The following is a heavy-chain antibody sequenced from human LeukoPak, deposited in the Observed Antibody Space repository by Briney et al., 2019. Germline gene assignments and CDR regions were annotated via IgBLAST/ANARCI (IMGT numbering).Heavy chain of an antibody. V-gene: IGHV4-59*01. CDR3: ARGFYSYGSVLHDY. J-gene: IGHJ4*02. CDR2: IYYSGST. CDR1: GASISGYY. D-gene: IGHD3-10*01. Sequence: SETLSLTCTVSGASISGYYWSWIRQPPGKGLEWIGYIYYSGSTNYNPSPKSRVTISIDTSKNQFSLKRSSVTAADTAIYYCARGFYSYGSVLHDYWGRGTLVTVSS.